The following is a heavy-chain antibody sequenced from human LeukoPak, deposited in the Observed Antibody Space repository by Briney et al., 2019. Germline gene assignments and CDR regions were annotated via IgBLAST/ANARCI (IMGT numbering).Heavy chain of an antibody. CDR2: TSDRGDYT. J-gene: IGHJ4*02. CDR1: GFTFSSYS. Sequence: GGSLRLSCAASGFTFSSYSMSWVRQAPGKGLEWVSGTSDRGDYTYYADSVKGQFTISRDTSKNTLYLQMNSLRAEDTALYFCAKKAQYDGHYPLDYWGQGTLVTASA. D-gene: IGHD4/OR15-4a*01. V-gene: IGHV3-23*01. CDR3: AKKAQYDGHYPLDY.